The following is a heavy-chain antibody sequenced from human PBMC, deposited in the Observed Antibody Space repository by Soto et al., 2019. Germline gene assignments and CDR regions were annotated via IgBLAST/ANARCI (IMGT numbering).Heavy chain of an antibody. CDR1: GGTFASYS. V-gene: IGHV1-69*06. D-gene: IGHD6-25*01. CDR2: IIPLLKTV. Sequence: QEELVQSGAEVKKPGSSGHVSCKASGGTFASYSITWVRQAPGQRLEWMGEIIPLLKTVNYAQKFQGRVTITGDRSTSTVYMALSSLRSDDTAVYYCARDPVDLFGYMDVWGHGTTVTVS. J-gene: IGHJ6*02. CDR3: ARDPVDLFGYMDV.